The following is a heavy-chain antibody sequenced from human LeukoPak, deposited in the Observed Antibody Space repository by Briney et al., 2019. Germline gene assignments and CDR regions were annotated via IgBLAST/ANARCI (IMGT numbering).Heavy chain of an antibody. V-gene: IGHV4-30-4*08. CDR1: GGSISSGDYY. CDR3: ASGGKGPGDAFDI. CDR2: IYYNGST. Sequence: SETLSLTCTVSGGSISSGDYYWSWIRQPPGKGLEWIGYIYYNGSTYYNPSLKSRVTISVDTSKNQFSLKLSSVTAADTAVYYCASGGKGPGDAFDIWGQGTMVTVSS. J-gene: IGHJ3*02. D-gene: IGHD4-23*01.